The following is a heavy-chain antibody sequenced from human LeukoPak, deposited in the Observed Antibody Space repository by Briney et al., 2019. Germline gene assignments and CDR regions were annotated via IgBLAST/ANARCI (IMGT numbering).Heavy chain of an antibody. J-gene: IGHJ3*02. CDR3: ARDATLYYYDSSGYTHDAFDI. V-gene: IGHV3-48*01. Sequence: GGSLRLSCAASGFTFSSYSMNWVRQAPGKGLEWVSYISSSSSSIYYADSVKGRFTISRDNAKNSLYLQMNSLRAEDTAVYYCARDATLYYYDSSGYTHDAFDIWGQGTMVTVSS. CDR2: ISSSSSSI. CDR1: GFTFSSYS. D-gene: IGHD3-22*01.